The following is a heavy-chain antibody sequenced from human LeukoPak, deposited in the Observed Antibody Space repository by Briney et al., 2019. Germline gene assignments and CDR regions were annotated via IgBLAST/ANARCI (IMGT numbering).Heavy chain of an antibody. CDR1: GYIFTGYY. Sequence: ASVKVSCKASGYIFTGYYMHWVRQAPGQGLEWMGWINPNSGGTNYAQKLQGRVTMTTDTSTSTAYMELRSLRSDDTAVYYCASARGAIFGVVTHGDAFDIWGQGTMVTVSS. CDR2: INPNSGGT. CDR3: ASARGAIFGVVTHGDAFDI. D-gene: IGHD3-3*01. J-gene: IGHJ3*02. V-gene: IGHV1-2*02.